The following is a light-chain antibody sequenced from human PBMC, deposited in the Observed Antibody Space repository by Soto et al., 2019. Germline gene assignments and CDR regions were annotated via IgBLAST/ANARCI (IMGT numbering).Light chain of an antibody. V-gene: IGKV3-20*01. CDR2: GVS. CDR1: QSVSSNY. J-gene: IGKJ5*01. CDR3: QQYAPSPAIT. Sequence: ETVLTQSPGTLSLSPGERATLSCRASQSVSSNYLVWNQQKPGQAPRLLISGVSTRATGIPERFSGSGSGTDFTLTISRLEPEDVAVYYCQQYAPSPAITFGQGTRVEIK.